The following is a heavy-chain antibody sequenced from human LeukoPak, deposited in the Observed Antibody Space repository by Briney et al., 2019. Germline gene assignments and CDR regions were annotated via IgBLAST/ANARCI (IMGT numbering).Heavy chain of an antibody. Sequence: ASVKVSCKASGYTFTSYGISWVRQAPGQGLEWMGWISAYNGNTNYAQKFQGWVTMTRDTSISTAYMELSRLRSDDTAVYYCAREDNTLPYFQHWGQGTLVTVSS. CDR3: AREDNTLPYFQH. D-gene: IGHD2-15*01. J-gene: IGHJ1*01. V-gene: IGHV1-18*04. CDR2: ISAYNGNT. CDR1: GYTFTSYG.